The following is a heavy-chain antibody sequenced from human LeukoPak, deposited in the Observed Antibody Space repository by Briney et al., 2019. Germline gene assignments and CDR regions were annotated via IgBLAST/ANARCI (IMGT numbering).Heavy chain of an antibody. CDR1: GFTFSSYA. CDR3: AKHRFETGGYHSTD. D-gene: IGHD3-22*01. V-gene: IGHV3-23*01. Sequence: GGSLRLSCAASGFTFSSYAMSWVRQAPGKGLAWVSTISGGSGSTYCADSVKGRFTISRDNSKNTLYLQMNSLRDEDTAVYYCAKHRFETGGYHSTDWGQGTLVTVSS. CDR2: ISGGSGST. J-gene: IGHJ4*02.